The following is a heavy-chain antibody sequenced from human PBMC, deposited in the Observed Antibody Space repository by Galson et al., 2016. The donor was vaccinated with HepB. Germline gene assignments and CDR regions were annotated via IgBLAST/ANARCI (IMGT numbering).Heavy chain of an antibody. CDR3: ARVYSSDWYSSFDS. Sequence: ETLSLTCTVSGASMNRFYWSWIRQPPGKGLEWIGYINHTGSTNYNPSVKSRVTISVDMSKNPFSLKLTSMTAADTAVYYCARVYSSDWYSSFDSWGQGTLVTVSS. CDR2: INHTGST. D-gene: IGHD6-19*01. CDR1: GASMNRFY. V-gene: IGHV4-59*01. J-gene: IGHJ4*02.